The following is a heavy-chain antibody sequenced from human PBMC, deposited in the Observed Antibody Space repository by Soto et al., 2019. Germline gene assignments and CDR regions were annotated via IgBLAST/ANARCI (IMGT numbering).Heavy chain of an antibody. D-gene: IGHD6-6*01. J-gene: IGHJ4*02. V-gene: IGHV3-23*01. CDR2: ISGSGVGT. Sequence: GGSLRLSCAASRFTFSNYAMSWVRQAPGEGLEWVSAISGSGVGTYYADSVKGRFTISRDNSKNTLSLQMNSLRAEDTAVYYCAKGSSSSRPYYFAHWGQGTLVTVS. CDR3: AKGSSSSRPYYFAH. CDR1: RFTFSNYA.